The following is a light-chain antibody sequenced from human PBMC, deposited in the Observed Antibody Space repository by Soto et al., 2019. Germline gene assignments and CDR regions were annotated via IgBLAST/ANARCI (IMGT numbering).Light chain of an antibody. CDR1: SSDVDDYRY. V-gene: IGLV2-11*01. Sequence: QSVLAQPRSVSGSPGQLLTISCTGTSSDVDDYRYVSWYQQHPGKAPKLMIFEVNKRPSGVSNRFSGSKSGNTASLTISGLKVEDEADYYCCSSGGSPTYVFGTGTKVTVL. J-gene: IGLJ1*01. CDR3: CSSGGSPTYV. CDR2: EVN.